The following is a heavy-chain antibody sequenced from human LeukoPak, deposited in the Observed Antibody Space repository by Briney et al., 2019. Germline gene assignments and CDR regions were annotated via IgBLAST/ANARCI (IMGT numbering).Heavy chain of an antibody. Sequence: PGGSLRLSCAASRFTFSTYGMSWVRQAPGKGLEWVSSISGNGGSTNYADSVKGRFTISRDNSKNTLYLQMNSLRDEDTAVYYCAKSSYYDSSGYYREYYFDFWGQGTLVTVSS. CDR3: AKSSYYDSSGYYREYYFDF. CDR2: ISGNGGST. D-gene: IGHD3-22*01. CDR1: RFTFSTYG. J-gene: IGHJ4*02. V-gene: IGHV3-23*01.